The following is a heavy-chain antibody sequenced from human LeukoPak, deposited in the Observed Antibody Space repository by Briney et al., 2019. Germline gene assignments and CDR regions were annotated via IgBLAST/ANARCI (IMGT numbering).Heavy chain of an antibody. D-gene: IGHD6-6*01. Sequence: GASVKVSCKASGYTFTSYYMHWVRQAPGQGLEWMGIINPSGGSTSYAQKFQGRVTMTRDMSTSTVYMELSSLRPEDTAVYYCARESSSPGWFDPWGQGTLVTVSS. CDR2: INPSGGST. CDR1: GYTFTSYY. V-gene: IGHV1-46*01. CDR3: ARESSSPGWFDP. J-gene: IGHJ5*02.